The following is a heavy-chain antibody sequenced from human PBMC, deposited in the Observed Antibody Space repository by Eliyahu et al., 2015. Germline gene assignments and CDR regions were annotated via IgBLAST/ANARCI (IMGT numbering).Heavy chain of an antibody. CDR3: ARIPDLLYGDYFFDY. CDR1: GFSLXXXGMC. CDR2: IDWDDDK. V-gene: IGHV2-70*01. D-gene: IGHD4-17*01. Sequence: QVTLRESGPALVKPTQTLTLTCTFSGFSLXXXGMCVSWIRQPPGKALEWLALIDWDDDKYYSTSLKTRLTISKDTSKNQVVLTMTNMDPVDTATYYCARIPDLLYGDYFFDYWGQGTLVTVSS. J-gene: IGHJ4*02.